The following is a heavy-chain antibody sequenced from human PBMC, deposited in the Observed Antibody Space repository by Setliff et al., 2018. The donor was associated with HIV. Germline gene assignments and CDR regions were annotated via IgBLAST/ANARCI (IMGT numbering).Heavy chain of an antibody. CDR1: GGSNSGDY. D-gene: IGHD1-7*01. CDR3: ARHPREETQRNYKFDS. J-gene: IGHJ4*02. CDR2: IHTSGRT. Sequence: PSETLSLTCTVSGGSNSGDYWSWIRQPPGKGLEWIGYIHTSGRTNYNYPFKTRATISRDTSKNHFSLRLSSVTATDTAMYYCARHPREETQRNYKFDSWGQGTLVTVSS. V-gene: IGHV4-4*09.